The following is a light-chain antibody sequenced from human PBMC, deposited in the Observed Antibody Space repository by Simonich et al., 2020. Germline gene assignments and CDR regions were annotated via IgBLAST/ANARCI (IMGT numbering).Light chain of an antibody. J-gene: IGLJ3*02. Sequence: QSVLTQPPSVSAAPGQKVTISCSGSSSKIGNNYVSWYQQLPGTAPKLLINDHNKRPPGIPDRFSGSKSGTSATLGITGLQTGDEADYYCGTWDSSLSAGVFGGGTKLTVL. CDR1: SSKIGNNY. V-gene: IGLV1-51*01. CDR3: GTWDSSLSAGV. CDR2: DHN.